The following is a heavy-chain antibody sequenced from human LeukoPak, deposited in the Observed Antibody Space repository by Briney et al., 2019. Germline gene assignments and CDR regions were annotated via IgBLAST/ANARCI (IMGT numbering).Heavy chain of an antibody. CDR1: GYTFTGYY. J-gene: IGHJ5*02. CDR2: INPNSGGT. CDR3: ARVVYRFGYFYTTTWPNLFDP. V-gene: IGHV1-2*02. Sequence: GASVKVSCKASGYTFTGYYMHWVRQAPGQGLEWMGWINPNSGGTNYAQKFQGRVTLTSATSISTIYMEMSGLRSDDTAVYYCARVVYRFGYFYTTTWPNLFDPWGQGTLVIVSS. D-gene: IGHD3-10*01.